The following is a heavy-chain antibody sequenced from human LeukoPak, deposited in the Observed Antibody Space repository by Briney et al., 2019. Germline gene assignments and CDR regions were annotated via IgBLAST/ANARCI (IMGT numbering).Heavy chain of an antibody. D-gene: IGHD1-1*01. J-gene: IGHJ6*02. V-gene: IGHV3-15*01. CDR1: GFTFSNAW. CDR3: TTLPMEYYYYYGMDV. CDR2: IKSKTDGGTT. Sequence: GGPLRLSCAASGFTFSNAWMSWVRQAPGKGLEWVGRIKSKTDGGTTDYAAPVKGRFTISRDDSKNTLYLQMNSLKTEDTAVYYCTTLPMEYYYYYGMDVWGQGTTVTVSS.